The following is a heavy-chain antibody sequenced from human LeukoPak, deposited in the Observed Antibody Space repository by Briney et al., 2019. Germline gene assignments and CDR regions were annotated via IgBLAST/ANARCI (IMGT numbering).Heavy chain of an antibody. J-gene: IGHJ4*02. V-gene: IGHV1-69*05. CDR1: GGTFSSYA. CDR2: IIPIFGTA. CDR3: ATGPSGDYFDY. Sequence: SVKVSCKASGGTFSSYAISWVRQAPGQGLEWMGGIIPIFGTANYAQKFQGRVTITTDESTSTAYMELSSPRSEDTAVYYCATGPSGDYFDYWGQGTLVTVSS. D-gene: IGHD4-17*01.